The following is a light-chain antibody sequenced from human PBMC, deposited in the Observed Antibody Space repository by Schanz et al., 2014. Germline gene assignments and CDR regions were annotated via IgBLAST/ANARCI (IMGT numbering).Light chain of an antibody. J-gene: IGKJ4*01. V-gene: IGKV1-6*02. CDR2: PAS. CDR1: QGIRDD. Sequence: AIQMTQSPSSLSASVGDRVTITCRASQGIRDDLGWYQQKPGRAPKLLIFPASSLQGGVPSRFSGSGSGTDFTLTISSLQPEDFATYYCLQDYNYPRTFGGGTKVEIK. CDR3: LQDYNYPRT.